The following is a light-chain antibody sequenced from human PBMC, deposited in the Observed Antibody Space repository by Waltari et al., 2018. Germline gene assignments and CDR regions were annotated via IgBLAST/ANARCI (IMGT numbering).Light chain of an antibody. CDR2: WAS. Sequence: DIVMTQSPDSLAVSLGERATIKCKSSQSVLHSSNNKNYLAWYQQKPGQPPKLLIYWASTRESGVPDRFSGSGSGTDFTLTISSLQAEDVAVYYCQQYYSTCQFGQGTKVEIK. CDR1: QSVLHSSNNKNY. J-gene: IGKJ1*01. CDR3: QQYYSTCQ. V-gene: IGKV4-1*01.